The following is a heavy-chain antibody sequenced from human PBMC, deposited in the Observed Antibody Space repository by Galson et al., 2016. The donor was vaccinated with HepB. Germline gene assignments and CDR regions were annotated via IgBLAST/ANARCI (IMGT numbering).Heavy chain of an antibody. CDR2: ISGDGINT. Sequence: SLRLSCAASGVICSTCGTAWVRQAPGKGLEWVSSISGDGINTHYADSVKGRFIISRDNSKNMVHLQMNSPRAEDTAVYYCAKPYYGGGRYYLELHYWGQGTLVTVSS. J-gene: IGHJ4*02. D-gene: IGHD4-23*01. CDR1: GVICSTCG. CDR3: AKPYYGGGRYYLELHY. V-gene: IGHV3-23*01.